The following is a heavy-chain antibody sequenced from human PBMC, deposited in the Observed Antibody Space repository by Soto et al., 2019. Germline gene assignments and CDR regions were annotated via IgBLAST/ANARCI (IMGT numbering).Heavy chain of an antibody. V-gene: IGHV4-4*02. J-gene: IGHJ6*02. CDR2: IFHSGST. Sequence: PSETLSLTCVVSGGSISDSDWWSWVRQPPGKGLEWIGEIFHSGSTNYNPSLKSRVTMSVDKSKNQFSLKLSSVTAADTAVYYCARDAYYDFWSDLRYYYGMDVWGQGTTVTVSS. CDR1: GGSISDSDW. D-gene: IGHD3-3*01. CDR3: ARDAYYDFWSDLRYYYGMDV.